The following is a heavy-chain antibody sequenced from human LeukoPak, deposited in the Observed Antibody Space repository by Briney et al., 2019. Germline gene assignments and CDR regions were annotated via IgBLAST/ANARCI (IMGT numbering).Heavy chain of an antibody. CDR3: AKDISIAERKLGISGMDV. J-gene: IGHJ6*02. CDR2: ISWDGGST. CDR1: GFTFDDYT. D-gene: IGHD7-27*01. V-gene: IGHV3-43*01. Sequence: GGSLRLSCAASGFTFDDYTMHWVRQAPGKGMEWVSLISWDGGSTYYADSVKGRFTISRDNSKNSLYLQMNSLRTEDTALYYCAKDISIAERKLGISGMDVWGQGTTVTVSS.